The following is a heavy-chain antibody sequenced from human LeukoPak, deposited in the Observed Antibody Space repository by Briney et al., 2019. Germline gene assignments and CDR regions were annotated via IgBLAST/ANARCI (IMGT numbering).Heavy chain of an antibody. CDR1: GSTFSSYA. CDR3: AKGSDFWSGYSK. CDR2: ISGSGGST. Sequence: GGSLRLSCAASGSTFSSYAMSWVRQAPGKGLEWVSAISGSGGSTYYADSVKGRFTISRDNSKNTLYLQMNSLRAEDTAVYYCAKGSDFWSGYSKWGQGTLVTVSS. V-gene: IGHV3-23*01. D-gene: IGHD3-3*01. J-gene: IGHJ4*02.